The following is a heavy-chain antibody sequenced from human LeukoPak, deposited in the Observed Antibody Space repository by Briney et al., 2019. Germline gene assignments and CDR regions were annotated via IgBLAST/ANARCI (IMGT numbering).Heavy chain of an antibody. CDR1: GFTFSSYA. CDR3: AKDWGYYYDSSGSYYFDY. V-gene: IGHV3-23*01. J-gene: IGHJ4*02. CDR2: ISGSGGSK. Sequence: PGGSLRLSCEGSGFTFSSYAMSWVRQAPGQGLEWVSSISGSGGSKYYADSVKGRFTISRDNSKNTLYLQMNSLRAEDTAVYYCAKDWGYYYDSSGSYYFDYWGQGTLVTVSS. D-gene: IGHD3-22*01.